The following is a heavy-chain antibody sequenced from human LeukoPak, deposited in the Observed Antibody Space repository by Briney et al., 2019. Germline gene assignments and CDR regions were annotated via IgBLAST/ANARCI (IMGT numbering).Heavy chain of an antibody. J-gene: IGHJ4*02. CDR2: MNPNSGNT. D-gene: IGHD6-13*01. CDR1: GYTFTSYD. V-gene: IGHV1-8*01. Sequence: ASVKVSCKASGYTFTSYDINWVRQATGQGLEWMGWMNPNSGNTGYAQKFQGRVTMTRNTSISTAYMELSSLRSDDTAVYYCAKEKFDSSSCPDYWGQGALVTVSS. CDR3: AKEKFDSSSCPDY.